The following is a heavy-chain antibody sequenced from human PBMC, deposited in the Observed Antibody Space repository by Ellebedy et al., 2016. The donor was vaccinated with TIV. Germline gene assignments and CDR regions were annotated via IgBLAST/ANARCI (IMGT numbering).Heavy chain of an antibody. Sequence: SETLSLTXAVSGASISSNNWWRWFRQPPGNGLEWIGDLFHTGRTNYNPSLKSRVTISVEKSKNQFSLVLRSVTAADTAIYYCARILTAYYNQYYDGMGVWGQGTTVTVSS. CDR1: GASISSNNW. D-gene: IGHD3-9*01. J-gene: IGHJ6*02. CDR2: LFHTGRT. V-gene: IGHV4-4*02. CDR3: ARILTAYYNQYYDGMGV.